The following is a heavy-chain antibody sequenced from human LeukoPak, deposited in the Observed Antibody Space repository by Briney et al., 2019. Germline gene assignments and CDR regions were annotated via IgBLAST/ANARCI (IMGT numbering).Heavy chain of an antibody. Sequence: ASETLSLTCTVSGGSISTYYWSWIRQPPGKGLEWIGYIYYSGSTNYNPSLKSRVTISVDTSKNQFSLKLSSVTAADTAVYYCAREASWGYYFDYWGQGTLVTVSS. V-gene: IGHV4-59*01. CDR1: GGSISTYY. J-gene: IGHJ4*02. D-gene: IGHD3-16*01. CDR2: IYYSGST. CDR3: AREASWGYYFDY.